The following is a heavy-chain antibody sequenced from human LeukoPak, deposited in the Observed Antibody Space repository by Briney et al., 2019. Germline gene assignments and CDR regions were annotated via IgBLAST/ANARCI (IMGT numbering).Heavy chain of an antibody. J-gene: IGHJ3*02. V-gene: IGHV1-69*05. CDR2: IIPIFGTA. CDR1: GGTFSSYA. D-gene: IGHD3-16*01. CDR3: APNRRMIPPCDAFDI. Sequence: SVKVSCKASGGTFSSYAISWVRQAPGQGLEWVGGIIPIFGTANYAQKFQGRVTITTDESTSTAYMELSTLRSEDTAVSYCAPNRRMIPPCDAFDIWGQGTMVTVSS.